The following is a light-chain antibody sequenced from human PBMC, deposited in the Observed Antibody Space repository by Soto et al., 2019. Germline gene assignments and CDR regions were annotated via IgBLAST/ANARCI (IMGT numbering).Light chain of an antibody. CDR1: QSVSSSY. V-gene: IGKV3-20*01. J-gene: IGKJ5*01. CDR2: GAS. CDR3: QQYGSSPIT. Sequence: EIVLTQSPGTLSLSPGERATLSCRASQSVSSSYLAWYHQRPGQVPRLLIYGASSSATGIPDRFSGSGSGTDFTLTISSLEPEDFAVYYCQQYGSSPITFGQGTRLEIK.